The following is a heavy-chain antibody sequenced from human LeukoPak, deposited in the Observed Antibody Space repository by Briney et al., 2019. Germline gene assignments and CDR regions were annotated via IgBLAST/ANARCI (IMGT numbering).Heavy chain of an antibody. Sequence: SGTLSLTCTVSGGSISRSNWWSWVRQPPGKGLEWIGEIHDTGSTNYNPPLKSRVTMSLDKSKNQFSLNLNSVTAADTAVYYCATYYDILSGYTLDYWGQGTLVAVSS. V-gene: IGHV4-4*02. CDR1: GGSISRSNW. J-gene: IGHJ4*02. D-gene: IGHD3-9*01. CDR3: ATYYDILSGYTLDY. CDR2: IHDTGST.